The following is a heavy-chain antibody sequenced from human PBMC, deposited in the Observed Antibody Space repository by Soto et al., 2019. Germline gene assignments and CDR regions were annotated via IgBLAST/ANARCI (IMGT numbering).Heavy chain of an antibody. CDR3: AKVPGCGSGSYWGCRDWFDP. CDR1: GFTFSSYA. CDR2: INGSGGST. J-gene: IGHJ5*02. D-gene: IGHD1-26*01. Sequence: GGSLRLSCAASGFTFSSYAMSWVRQAPGKGLEWVSAINGSGGSTYYADSVKGRFTISRDNSKNTLYLQMNSLRAEDTAVYYCAKVPGCGSGSYWGCRDWFDPWGQGTLVTVSS. V-gene: IGHV3-23*01.